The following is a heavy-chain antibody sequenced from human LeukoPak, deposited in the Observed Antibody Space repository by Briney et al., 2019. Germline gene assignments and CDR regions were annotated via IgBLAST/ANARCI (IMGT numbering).Heavy chain of an antibody. CDR2: ISSSGTTI. V-gene: IGHV3-11*04. CDR3: ARDPSGGDY. CDR1: GFTFSDYY. D-gene: IGHD3-10*01. Sequence: GGSLRLSCAASGFTFSDYYMNWIRQAPGKGLEWVSYISSSGTTIYYADSVKGRFTISRDNTLNSLYLQLNSLRAEDTAVYYCARDPSGGDYWGQGTLVTVSS. J-gene: IGHJ4*02.